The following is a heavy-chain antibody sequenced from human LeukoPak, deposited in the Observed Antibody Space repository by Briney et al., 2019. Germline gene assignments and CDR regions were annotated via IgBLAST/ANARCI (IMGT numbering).Heavy chain of an antibody. D-gene: IGHD6-13*01. CDR3: AKDKYRIANIAAAGT. Sequence: GGSLRLSCAASGFTFSSYAMSWVRQAPGKGLEWVSAISGSGGSTYYADSVKGRFTISRDNSKDTLYLEMNSLRAEDTAVYYCAKDKYRIANIAAAGTWGQGTLVTVSS. CDR1: GFTFSSYA. V-gene: IGHV3-23*01. J-gene: IGHJ5*02. CDR2: ISGSGGST.